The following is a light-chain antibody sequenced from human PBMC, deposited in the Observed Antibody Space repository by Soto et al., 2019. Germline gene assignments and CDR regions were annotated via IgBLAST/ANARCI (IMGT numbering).Light chain of an antibody. CDR2: KAS. CDR1: QSINNW. CDR3: QQYDTYWT. Sequence: DIPMTQSPSTLSASVGDRVTITYRASQSINNWLAWYQQKPGKAPKLLIYKASNLDIGVPSRFSGSGSGTELTLTISSLQPDDFATYYCQQYDTYWTFGQGTKVEIK. V-gene: IGKV1-5*03. J-gene: IGKJ1*01.